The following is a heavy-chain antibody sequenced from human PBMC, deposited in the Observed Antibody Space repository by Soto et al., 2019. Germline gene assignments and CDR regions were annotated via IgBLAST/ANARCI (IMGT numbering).Heavy chain of an antibody. CDR3: ARGRYGDY. CDR1: GYTFTCYG. D-gene: IGHD1-1*01. V-gene: IGHV1-18*01. J-gene: IGHJ4*02. CDR2: ISAHNGNT. Sequence: QVHLVQSGAEVKKPGASVKVSCKASGYTFTCYGITWVRQAPGQGLEWMGWISAHNGNTDYAQKLQGRVIVTRYTTTSTAYMELRSLVYADTAEYYFARGRYGDYWGQGALVTVSS.